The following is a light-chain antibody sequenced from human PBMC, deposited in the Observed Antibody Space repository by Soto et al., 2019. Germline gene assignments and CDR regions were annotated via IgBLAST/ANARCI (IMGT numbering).Light chain of an antibody. Sequence: EIVLTQSPATLSLSPGKRATLSCRASHNVSSYLAWYQQKPGQAPSLLIYDASNRAAGVPARFSGSGSGTDFPLTISSLEPEDFAVYYCQQRSYWPITFGQGTRLEIK. CDR2: DAS. J-gene: IGKJ5*01. CDR3: QQRSYWPIT. CDR1: HNVSSY. V-gene: IGKV3-11*01.